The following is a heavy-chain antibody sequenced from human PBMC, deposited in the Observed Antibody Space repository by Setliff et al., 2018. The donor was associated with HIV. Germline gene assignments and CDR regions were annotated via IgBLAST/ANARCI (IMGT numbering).Heavy chain of an antibody. J-gene: IGHJ3*02. V-gene: IGHV5-51*01. CDR2: FYPGDFDT. CDR3: ARHFSVAGDAFDI. Sequence: PGESLKISCKGYGYSFSDYWIGWVRQMPGKGLEWMGIFYPGDFDTRKRPSFEGQVTMSGDKSISTAYLQWSSLKASDTAIYYCARHFSVAGDAFDIWGQGTKVTVS. D-gene: IGHD6-19*01. CDR1: GYSFSDYW.